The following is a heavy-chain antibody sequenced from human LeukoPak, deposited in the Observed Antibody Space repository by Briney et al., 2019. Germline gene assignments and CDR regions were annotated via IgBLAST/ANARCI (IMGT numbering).Heavy chain of an antibody. D-gene: IGHD3-22*01. CDR2: IYYSGST. V-gene: IGHV4-59*01. Sequence: PSETLSLTCAVYGGSFSGYYWSWIRQPPGKGLEWIGYIYYSGSTNYNPSLKSRVTISVDTSKNQFSLKLSSVTAADTAEYYCARDRYYDSSGYYYFDYWGQGTLVTVSS. CDR3: ARDRYYDSSGYYYFDY. CDR1: GGSFSGYY. J-gene: IGHJ4*02.